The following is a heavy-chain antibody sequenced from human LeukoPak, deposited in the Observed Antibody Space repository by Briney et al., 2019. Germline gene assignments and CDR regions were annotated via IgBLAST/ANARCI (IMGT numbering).Heavy chain of an antibody. CDR2: IYYSGST. CDR3: ARDGGYSSSRDFDY. CDR1: GGSISSSSYY. D-gene: IGHD6-13*01. Sequence: SETLSLTCTVPGGSISSSSYYWGWIRQPPGKGPEWIGSIYYSGSTYYNPSLKSRVTISVDTSKNQFSLKLSSVTAADTAVYYCARDGGYSSSRDFDYWGQGTLVTVSS. V-gene: IGHV4-39*07. J-gene: IGHJ4*02.